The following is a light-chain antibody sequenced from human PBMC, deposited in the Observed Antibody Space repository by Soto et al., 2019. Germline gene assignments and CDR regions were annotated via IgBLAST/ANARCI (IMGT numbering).Light chain of an antibody. CDR3: QQRSNWLLT. J-gene: IGKJ4*01. Sequence: ENLLTQSPGTLSLSPGEGATLSCRASRGVSANYLAWYQQKPGQAPRLLIYGASTRATGIPARFSGSGSGTDFTLTISSLEPEDFAVYYCQQRSNWLLTFGGGTKVDIK. V-gene: IGKV3D-11*01. CDR1: RGVSANY. CDR2: GAS.